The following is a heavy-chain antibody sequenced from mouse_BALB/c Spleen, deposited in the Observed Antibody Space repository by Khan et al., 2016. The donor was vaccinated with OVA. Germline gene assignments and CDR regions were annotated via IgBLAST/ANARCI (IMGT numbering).Heavy chain of an antibody. D-gene: IGHD2-1*01. J-gene: IGHJ1*01. Sequence: QIQLVQSGPELKKPGETVKISCKASGYTFTNYGMNWVKQAPGKGLKWMGWINTYTGEPTYADDFKGRFAFSLETSASTAYLQINNLQNEDTATSFCARNGNYWYFDVWGAGTTVTVSS. V-gene: IGHV9-3-1*01. CDR1: GYTFTNYG. CDR2: INTYTGEP. CDR3: ARNGNYWYFDV.